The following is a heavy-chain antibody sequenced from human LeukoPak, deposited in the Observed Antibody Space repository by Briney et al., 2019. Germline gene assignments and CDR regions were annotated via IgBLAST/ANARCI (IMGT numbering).Heavy chain of an antibody. Sequence: SETLSLTCSVSGGSISSSSSYWGWIRQPPGKGLEWIGSIYYSGSSFDNPALKSRVTISVDTSKNQFSLKLSSVTAADTAVYYCARGARITMIVVVSAARFDPWGQGTLVTVSS. CDR3: ARGARITMIVVVSAARFDP. D-gene: IGHD3-22*01. CDR2: IYYSGSS. CDR1: GGSISSSSSY. V-gene: IGHV4-39*01. J-gene: IGHJ5*02.